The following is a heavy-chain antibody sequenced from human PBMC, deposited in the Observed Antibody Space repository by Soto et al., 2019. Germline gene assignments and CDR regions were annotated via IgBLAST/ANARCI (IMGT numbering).Heavy chain of an antibody. CDR2: ISSSSSYI. CDR3: ATGIAVAGTY. D-gene: IGHD6-19*01. Sequence: GGSLRLSCAASGFTFSSYSMNWVRQAPGKGLEWVSSISSSSSYIYYADSVKGRFTISRDNAKNSLYLQMNSLRAEDTAVYYCATGIAVAGTYWGQGTLVTVSS. J-gene: IGHJ4*02. V-gene: IGHV3-21*01. CDR1: GFTFSSYS.